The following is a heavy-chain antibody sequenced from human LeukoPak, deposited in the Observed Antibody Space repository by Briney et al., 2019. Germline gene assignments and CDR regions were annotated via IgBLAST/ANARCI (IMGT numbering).Heavy chain of an antibody. Sequence: PGGSLRLSCAASGFTFSSYSMNWVRQPPGKGLEWIGEINHSGSTNYNPSLKSRVTISVDTSKNQFSLKLSSVTAADTAVYYCARAHSNYYYYYGMDVWDQGTTVTVSS. D-gene: IGHD4-4*01. CDR2: INHSGST. CDR1: GFTFSSYS. CDR3: ARAHSNYYYYYGMDV. V-gene: IGHV4-34*01. J-gene: IGHJ6*02.